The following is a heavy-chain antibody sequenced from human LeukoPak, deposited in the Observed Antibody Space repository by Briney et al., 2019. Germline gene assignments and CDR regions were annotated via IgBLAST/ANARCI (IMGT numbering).Heavy chain of an antibody. D-gene: IGHD1-20*01. CDR2: IHYSGSP. J-gene: IGHJ5*02. CDR1: GGSTY. V-gene: IGHV4-59*08. CDR3: ARHSNLNAAVDWFDL. Sequence: PSETLSLTCTVSGGSTYWSWIRQSPGRGLEWIGYIHYSGSPRYNPSLKSRVTISIDTSKNQFSLRLSSVTAEDTAVYFCARHSNLNAAVDWFDLWGQGTQVTVSS.